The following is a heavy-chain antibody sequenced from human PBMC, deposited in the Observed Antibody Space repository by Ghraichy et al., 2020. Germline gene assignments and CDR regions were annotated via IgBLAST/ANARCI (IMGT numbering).Heavy chain of an antibody. Sequence: GGSLRLSCAASGFTFSSYAMSWVRQAPGKGLEWVSAISGSGGSTYYADSVKGRFTISRDNSKNTLYLQMNSLRAEDTAVYYCAKDWKSSGWFNYYYYGMDVWGQGTTVTVSS. CDR3: AKDWKSSGWFNYYYYGMDV. D-gene: IGHD6-19*01. CDR2: ISGSGGST. CDR1: GFTFSSYA. V-gene: IGHV3-23*01. J-gene: IGHJ6*02.